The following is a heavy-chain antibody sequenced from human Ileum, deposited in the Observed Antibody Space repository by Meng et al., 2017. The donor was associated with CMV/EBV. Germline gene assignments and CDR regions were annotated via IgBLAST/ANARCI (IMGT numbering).Heavy chain of an antibody. D-gene: IGHD1-26*01. Sequence: SLKISCAASGFNFDDYAMHWVRQAPGKGLEWVSGISWNSDNRAYAVSVEGRFTVSRDNAKNSLFLQMNSLRPEDMGLYFCVKDSGATVGATVQHFDYWGQGTLVTVSS. CDR2: ISWNSDNR. CDR3: VKDSGATVGATVQHFDY. CDR1: GFNFDDYA. J-gene: IGHJ4*02. V-gene: IGHV3-9*03.